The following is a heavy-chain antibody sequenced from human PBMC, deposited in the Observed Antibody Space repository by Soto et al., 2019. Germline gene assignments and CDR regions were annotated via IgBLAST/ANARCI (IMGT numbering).Heavy chain of an antibody. Sequence: QVKLVQSGAEVKKPGASVMVSCQASGYSFNNYLIGWVRQAPGQGPEWVGWISADNGNTNYGQKFLGRVTMTTDTSTSTAYMDLRSLRSDDTAVYYCARVYYDSSGFYHEDHWGQGTLVTVSS. CDR1: GYSFNNYL. J-gene: IGHJ1*01. V-gene: IGHV1-18*01. CDR2: ISADNGNT. D-gene: IGHD3-22*01. CDR3: ARVYYDSSGFYHEDH.